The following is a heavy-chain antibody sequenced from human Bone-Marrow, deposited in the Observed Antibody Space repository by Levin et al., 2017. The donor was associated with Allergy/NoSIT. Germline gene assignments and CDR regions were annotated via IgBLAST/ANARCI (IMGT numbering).Heavy chain of an antibody. D-gene: IGHD2-15*01. CDR2: IIPIFDGT. Sequence: KGGESLKISCKASGGTSNSYAISWVRQAPGQGLEWMGQIIPIFDGTTYAQKFQGRVTLTADESTNTAYMELRSLESDDTAVYYCASQGSCSSVSCPFGPWGQGSLVTVSA. V-gene: IGHV1-69*01. CDR1: GGTSNSYA. CDR3: ASQGSCSSVSCPFGP. J-gene: IGHJ5*02.